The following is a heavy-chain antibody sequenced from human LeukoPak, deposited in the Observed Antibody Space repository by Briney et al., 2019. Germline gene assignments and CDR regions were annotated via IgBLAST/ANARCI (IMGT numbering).Heavy chain of an antibody. V-gene: IGHV1-8*01. J-gene: IGHJ6*02. CDR1: GYTFTNYD. CDR3: ARGDSGYFFYYGLDV. Sequence: EASVKVSCKASGYTFTNYDINWVRQATGQGLEWMGWMNPNSGNTGYAQKFQDRVTMTRNTSISRAYMELTRLTCEDTAVYYCARGDSGYFFYYGLDVWGQGTTVTVSS. D-gene: IGHD3-10*01. CDR2: MNPNSGNT.